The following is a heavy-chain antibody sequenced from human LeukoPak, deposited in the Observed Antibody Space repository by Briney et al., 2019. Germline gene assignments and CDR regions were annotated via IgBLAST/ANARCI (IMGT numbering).Heavy chain of an antibody. J-gene: IGHJ6*02. V-gene: IGHV4-59*01. CDR1: GGSISSYY. CDR3: ARDPPHYYGIDV. CDR2: IYYSGST. Sequence: SETLSLTCTVSGGSISSYYWSWIRQPPGKGLEWIGYIYYSGSTNYNPSLKSRVTISVDTSKNQSSLKLSSVTAADTAVYYCARDPPHYYGIDVWGQGTTVTVSS.